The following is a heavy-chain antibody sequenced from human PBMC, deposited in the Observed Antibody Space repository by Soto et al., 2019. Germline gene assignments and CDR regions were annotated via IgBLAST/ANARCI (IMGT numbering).Heavy chain of an antibody. J-gene: IGHJ5*02. CDR3: ARVVETVWKYGDYPNYNWFDP. D-gene: IGHD4-17*01. V-gene: IGHV1-69*12. CDR2: IIPIFGTA. CDR1: GGTFSSYA. Sequence: QVQLVQSGAEVKKPGSSVKVSCKASGGTFSSYAISWVRQAPGQGLEWMGGIIPIFGTANYAQKFQGRVTITADESTSTAYMELSSLRSEDTAVYYCARVVETVWKYGDYPNYNWFDPWGQGTLVTVSS.